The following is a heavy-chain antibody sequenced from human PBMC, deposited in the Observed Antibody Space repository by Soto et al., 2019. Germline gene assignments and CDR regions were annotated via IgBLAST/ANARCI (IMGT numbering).Heavy chain of an antibody. D-gene: IGHD2-2*01. V-gene: IGHV4-59*01. J-gene: IGHJ4*02. CDR3: ARSRVGIDY. Sequence: SETLSITCTVSGGSISSYYWSWIRQPPGKGLEWIGYIYYSGSTNYNPSLKSRVTISVDTSTSTAYMELSSLRSEDTAVYYCARSRVGIDYWGQGTLVTVSS. CDR2: IYYSGST. CDR1: GGSISSYY.